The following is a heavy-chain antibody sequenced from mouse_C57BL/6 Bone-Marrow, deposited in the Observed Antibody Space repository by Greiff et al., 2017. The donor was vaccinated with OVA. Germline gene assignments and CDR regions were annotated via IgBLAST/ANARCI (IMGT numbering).Heavy chain of an antibody. CDR2: ISYSGST. D-gene: IGHD2-4*01. CDR3: AIYYDYLGYFDY. Sequence: ESGPGLAKPSQTLSLTCSVTGYSITSDYWHWIRKFPGNKLEYMGYISYSGSTYYNPSLKSRISLTRDTSKDQKYLQLNSVTPEDTATYYCAIYYDYLGYFDYWGQGTTLTVSS. J-gene: IGHJ2*01. V-gene: IGHV3-8*01. CDR1: GYSITSDY.